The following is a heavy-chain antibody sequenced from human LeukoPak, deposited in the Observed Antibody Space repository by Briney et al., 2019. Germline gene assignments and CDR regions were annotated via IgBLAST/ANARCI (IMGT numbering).Heavy chain of an antibody. CDR1: GGTFISYT. D-gene: IGHD6-19*01. Sequence: GASVKVSCKASGGTFISYTISWVRQPPGQGLEWMGRIIPILGIANYAQKFQGRVTITADKSTSTAYMELSSLRSEDTAVYYCARGIAVAGTPSWYYGMDVWGQGTTVTVSS. J-gene: IGHJ6*02. CDR3: ARGIAVAGTPSWYYGMDV. CDR2: IIPILGIA. V-gene: IGHV1-69*02.